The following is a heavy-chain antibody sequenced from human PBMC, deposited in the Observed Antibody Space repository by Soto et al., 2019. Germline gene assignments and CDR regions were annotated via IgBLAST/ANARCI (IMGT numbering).Heavy chain of an antibody. J-gene: IGHJ6*04. CDR1: GFSFSSHS. V-gene: IGHV3-48*01. D-gene: IGHD1-1*01. CDR2: ISSTSFSI. Sequence: EVQLVESGGGLIQPGGSLRLSCAASGFSFSSHSMNWVRQAPGKGLEWVSYISSTSFSIYYADSVKGRFTISRDNAKNSLYLKMNSLRAEDTAVHYCARDQRYCDRYNCCWVDVWGKGTRVTVSS. CDR3: ARDQRYCDRYNCCWVDV.